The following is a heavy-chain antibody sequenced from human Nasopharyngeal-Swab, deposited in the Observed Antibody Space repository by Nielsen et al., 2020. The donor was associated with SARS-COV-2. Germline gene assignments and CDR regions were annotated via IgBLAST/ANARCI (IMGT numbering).Heavy chain of an antibody. V-gene: IGHV4-4*07. CDR1: GGSISSYY. J-gene: IGHJ5*02. Sequence: SETLSLTCTVSGGSISSYYWSWIRQPAGKGLEWIGRIYISGSTNYNPSLKSRVTMSVDTSKNQFSLKLSSVTAADTAVYYCARVGVAVAGAYNWFDPWGQGTLVTVSS. CDR2: IYISGST. CDR3: ARVGVAVAGAYNWFDP. D-gene: IGHD6-19*01.